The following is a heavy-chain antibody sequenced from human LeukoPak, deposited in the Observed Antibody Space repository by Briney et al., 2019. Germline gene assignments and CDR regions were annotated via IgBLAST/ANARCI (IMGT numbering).Heavy chain of an antibody. CDR2: ISGSGGST. V-gene: IGHV3-23*01. J-gene: IGHJ6*04. D-gene: IGHD6-19*01. CDR1: GFTFSSYA. Sequence: GGSLRLSCAASGFTFSSYAMSWVRQAPGKGLEWVSAISGSGGSTYYADSVKGRFTTSRDNSKNTLYLQMNSLRAEDTAVYYCAKDIPGIAVASTIYYYYGMDVWGKGTTVTVSS. CDR3: AKDIPGIAVASTIYYYYGMDV.